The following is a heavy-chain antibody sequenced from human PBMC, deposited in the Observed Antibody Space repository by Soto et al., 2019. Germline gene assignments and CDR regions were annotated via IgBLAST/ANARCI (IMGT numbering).Heavy chain of an antibody. Sequence: QVQLQESGPGLVKPSETLSLTCTVSGGSISSYYWSWIRQPPGKGLEWIGYIYYSGSTNYNPSLNSRFTISVDTSKIQFSPKLSSVTAADTAVYYWARRLGTGALRGGFDYWGQGTLVTVSS. CDR3: ARRLGTGALRGGFDY. J-gene: IGHJ4*02. CDR1: GGSISSYY. D-gene: IGHD3-10*01. CDR2: IYYSGST. V-gene: IGHV4-59*08.